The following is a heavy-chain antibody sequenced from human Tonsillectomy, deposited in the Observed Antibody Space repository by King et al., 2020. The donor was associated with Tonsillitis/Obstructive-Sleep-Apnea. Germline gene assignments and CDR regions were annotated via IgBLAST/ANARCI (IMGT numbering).Heavy chain of an antibody. V-gene: IGHV5-10-1*03. CDR2: IDPSDSYT. J-gene: IGHJ6*02. CDR3: ARQTTGSDYDGGPTYNYGMDV. CDR1: GYSLTIYW. D-gene: IGHD4-23*01. Sequence: VQLVESGAEVKKPGESLRISCKASGYSLTIYWITWVRQMPGKGLEWMGKIDPSDSYTNYSPSFQGHVTISADKSISTAYLQWSSLKASDTAMYYCARQTTGSDYDGGPTYNYGMDVWGQGTTVTVSS.